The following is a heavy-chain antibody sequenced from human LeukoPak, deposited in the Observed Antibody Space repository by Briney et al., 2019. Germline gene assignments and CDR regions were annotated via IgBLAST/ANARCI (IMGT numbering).Heavy chain of an antibody. J-gene: IGHJ6*03. D-gene: IGHD6-13*01. CDR1: GFTFSSYD. Sequence: GGSLRLSCAASGFTFSSYDMHWVRQATGKGLEWVSAIGTAGDTYYPGSVKGRFTISRENAKNSLYLQMNSLSAGDTAVYYCARGYRDHSSSWGNYYYYYMDVWGKGTTVTVSS. CDR2: IGTAGDT. V-gene: IGHV3-13*01. CDR3: ARGYRDHSSSWGNYYYYYMDV.